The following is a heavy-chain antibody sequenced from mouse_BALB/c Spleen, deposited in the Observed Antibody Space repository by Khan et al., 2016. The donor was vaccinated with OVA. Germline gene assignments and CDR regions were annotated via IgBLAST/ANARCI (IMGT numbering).Heavy chain of an antibody. D-gene: IGHD1-1*01. Sequence: QVRLQQSGAELVKAGASVKMSCKASGYTFTSYWMHWVKQRLGQGLEWFAETILPTVRITYNEKFKSKATLTVDKSSSTAYMLLSGPTFEDSAVYYCARIKKIVATYFDYWGQGTTLTVSS. CDR3: ARIKKIVATYFDY. CDR1: GYTFTSYW. CDR2: TILPTVRI. J-gene: IGHJ2*01. V-gene: IGHV1S81*02.